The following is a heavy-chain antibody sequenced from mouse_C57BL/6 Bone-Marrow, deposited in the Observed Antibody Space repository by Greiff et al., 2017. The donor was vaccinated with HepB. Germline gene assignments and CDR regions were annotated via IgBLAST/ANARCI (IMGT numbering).Heavy chain of an antibody. V-gene: IGHV1-69*01. CDR2: IDPSDSYT. D-gene: IGHD2-1*01. Sequence: QVQLQQPGAELVMPGASVKLSCKASGYTFTSYWMHWVKQRPGQGLEWIGEIDPSDSYTNYNQKFKGKSTLTVDKSSSTAYMQLSILTSEDSAVYYCASYGNYPHFDYWGQGTTLTVSS. CDR3: ASYGNYPHFDY. J-gene: IGHJ2*01. CDR1: GYTFTSYW.